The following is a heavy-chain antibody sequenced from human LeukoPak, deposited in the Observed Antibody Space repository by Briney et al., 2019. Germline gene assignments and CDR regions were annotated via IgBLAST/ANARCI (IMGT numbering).Heavy chain of an antibody. Sequence: SVKVSCNASGYTFTGYYMHWVRQAPGQGLEWMGGIIPIFGTANYAQKFQGRVTITADESTSTAYMELSSLRSEDTAVYYCARSLSGLYRPTYYDILTGYLSINRDYYYYMDVWGKGTTVTISS. J-gene: IGHJ6*03. D-gene: IGHD3-9*01. CDR2: IIPIFGTA. V-gene: IGHV1-69*13. CDR1: GYTFTGYY. CDR3: ARSLSGLYRPTYYDILTGYLSINRDYYYYMDV.